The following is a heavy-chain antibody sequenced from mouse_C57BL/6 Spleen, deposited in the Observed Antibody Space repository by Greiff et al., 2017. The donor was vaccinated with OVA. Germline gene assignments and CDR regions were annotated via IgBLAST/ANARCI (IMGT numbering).Heavy chain of an antibody. CDR3: ARAGDGYYD. CDR2: ISYDGSN. CDR1: GYSITSGYY. Sequence: EVKLQESGPGLVKPSQSLSLTCSVTGYSITSGYYWNWIRQFPGNKLEWMGYISYDGSNNYNPSLKNRISITRDTSKNQFFLKLNSVTTEDTATYYCARAGDGYYDWGQGTTLTVSS. V-gene: IGHV3-6*01. D-gene: IGHD2-3*01. J-gene: IGHJ2*01.